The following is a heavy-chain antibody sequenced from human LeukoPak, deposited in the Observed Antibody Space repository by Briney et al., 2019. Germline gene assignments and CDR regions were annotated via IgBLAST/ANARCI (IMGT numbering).Heavy chain of an antibody. CDR2: INSDGSST. CDR3: TRDLYCSGGSCPYPNWFDP. J-gene: IGHJ5*02. V-gene: IGHV3-74*01. CDR1: GFTFSDYW. D-gene: IGHD2-15*01. Sequence: GGSLRLSCGASGFTFSDYWMHWVRQAPGKGLVWVSRINSDGSSTTYADSVKGRFTISRDNAENTLYLQMNSLRAEDTAVYYCTRDLYCSGGSCPYPNWFDPWGQGTLVTVSS.